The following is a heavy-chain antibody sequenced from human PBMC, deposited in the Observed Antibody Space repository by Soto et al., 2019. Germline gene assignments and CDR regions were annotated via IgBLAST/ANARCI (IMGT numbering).Heavy chain of an antibody. V-gene: IGHV2-5*01. J-gene: IGHJ5*02. CDR2: IYWNNDK. CDR1: GFSLSTSGVG. D-gene: IGHD2-2*01. CDR3: AHRLFVVVPAASGWFDP. Sequence: QITLKESGPTLVKPTQTLTLTCTFSGFSLSTSGVGVGWIRQPPGKALELLALIYWNNDKRYRPSLKSRLTISKDTSKNQVVLTMTSMDPVDTATYYCAHRLFVVVPAASGWFDPWGQGTLVTVSS.